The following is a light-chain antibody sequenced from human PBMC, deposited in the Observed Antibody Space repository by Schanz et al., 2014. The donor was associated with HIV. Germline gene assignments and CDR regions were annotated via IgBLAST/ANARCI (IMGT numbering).Light chain of an antibody. V-gene: IGLV1-40*01. CDR3: QSFDGSLGGVL. CDR2: GNS. Sequence: QSVLAQPPSVSGTPGQRVTISCSGISSKLGQNLISWYQHLPGTAPKLLIYGNSNRPSGVPDRFSGSKSDSSASLTITGLQPEDEADYYCQSFDGSLGGVLFGGGTKLTVL. J-gene: IGLJ3*02. CDR1: SSKLGQNL.